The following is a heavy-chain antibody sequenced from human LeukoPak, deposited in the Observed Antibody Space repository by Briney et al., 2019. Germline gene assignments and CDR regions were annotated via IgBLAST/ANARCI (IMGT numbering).Heavy chain of an antibody. CDR3: ARVIVFRGYMDV. D-gene: IGHD1-26*01. V-gene: IGHV3-21*01. CDR1: GFTFSSYN. CDR2: ISSSSSYI. J-gene: IGHJ6*03. Sequence: PGRSLRLSCAASGFTFSSYNMNWVRQAPGKGLEWVSSISSSSSYIYYADSVKGRFTISRDNAKNSLYLQMNSLRAEDTAVYYCARVIVFRGYMDVWGKGTTVTVSS.